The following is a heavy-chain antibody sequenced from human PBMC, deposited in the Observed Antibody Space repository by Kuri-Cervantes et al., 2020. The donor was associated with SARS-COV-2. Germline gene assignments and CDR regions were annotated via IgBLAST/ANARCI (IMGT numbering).Heavy chain of an antibody. CDR1: GGSISSGGYY. J-gene: IGHJ3*02. D-gene: IGHD3-3*01. CDR3: ARASTTIYGVLIALFSSNAFVS. Sequence: SETLSLTCTVSGGSISSGGYYWSWIRQPPGKGLEWIGYIYHSGSTYYNPSLKSRVTISVDRSKNQFSLKLSSVTAADTGVYYCARASTTIYGVLIALFSSNAFVSGAKGQWSPSPQ. V-gene: IGHV4-30-2*01. CDR2: IYHSGST.